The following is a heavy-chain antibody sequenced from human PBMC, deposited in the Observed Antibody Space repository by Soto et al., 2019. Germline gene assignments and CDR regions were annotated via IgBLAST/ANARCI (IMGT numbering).Heavy chain of an antibody. CDR3: ARDIHSYGLLDY. Sequence: SETLSLTCTVSGGSISPYYWNWIRQSPGKGLEWIGYIYYNGNTNYNPSLKSRVTISIDTSKNQFSLKLTSVTAADTAVYYCARDIHSYGLLDYWGQGTLVTVSS. V-gene: IGHV4-59*12. D-gene: IGHD5-18*01. CDR1: GGSISPYY. CDR2: IYYNGNT. J-gene: IGHJ4*02.